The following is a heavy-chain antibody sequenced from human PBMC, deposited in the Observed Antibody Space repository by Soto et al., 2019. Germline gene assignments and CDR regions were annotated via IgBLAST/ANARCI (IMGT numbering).Heavy chain of an antibody. Sequence: EVQLVESGGGLVQPGGSLRLSCAASGFTFSSYWMSWVRQAPGKGLEWVANIKQDGSEKYYVDSVKGRFTISRDNAKNSLYLQMNSLRAEDTAVDYCARDWGVAGTYFDYWGQGTLVTVSS. J-gene: IGHJ4*02. CDR2: IKQDGSEK. V-gene: IGHV3-7*01. CDR3: ARDWGVAGTYFDY. D-gene: IGHD6-19*01. CDR1: GFTFSSYW.